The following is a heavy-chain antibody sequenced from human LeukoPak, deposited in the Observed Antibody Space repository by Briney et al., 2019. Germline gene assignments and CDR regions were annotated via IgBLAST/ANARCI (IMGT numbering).Heavy chain of an antibody. CDR1: GFTVSSSY. V-gene: IGHV3-53*01. J-gene: IGHJ4*02. CDR3: ARDPSTALVCK. D-gene: IGHD5-18*01. Sequence: GGSLRLSCAASGFTVSSSYMSWVRQAPGKGLEWVSVIYSDGSTYYADSVKGRFTISRDNSKNMVYLQMNSLRAEDTAVYYCARDPSTALVCKWGQGTLVTVSS. CDR2: IYSDGST.